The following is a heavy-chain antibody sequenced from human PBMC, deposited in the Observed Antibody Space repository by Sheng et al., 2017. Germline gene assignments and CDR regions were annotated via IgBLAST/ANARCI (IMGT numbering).Heavy chain of an antibody. J-gene: IGHJ4*02. CDR2: INHSGST. CDR3: ARVYSSGSFDY. Sequence: QVQLQQWGAGLLKPSETLSLTCAVYGGSFSGYYWSWIRQPPGKGLEWIGEINHSGSTNYNPSLKSRVTISVDTSKNQFSLKLSSVTAADTAVYYCARVYSSGSFDYWGQGTLVTVSS. V-gene: IGHV4-34*01. CDR1: GGSFSGYY. D-gene: IGHD6-19*01.